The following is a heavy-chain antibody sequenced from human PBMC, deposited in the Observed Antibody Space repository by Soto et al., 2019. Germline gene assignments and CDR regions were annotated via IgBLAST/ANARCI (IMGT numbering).Heavy chain of an antibody. CDR2: VYYSGTT. J-gene: IGHJ5*02. D-gene: IGHD2-8*02. CDR1: GGSISNYY. CDR3: AKLPWAGYGGVFDP. Sequence: SETLSLTCTVSGGSISNYYWTWIRQPPGKGLQWIGYVYYSGTTNYNPSLKSRVTISVDTSKNQFSLRLSSVTAADTAVYYCAKLPWAGYGGVFDPWGQGTLVTVSS. V-gene: IGHV4-59*01.